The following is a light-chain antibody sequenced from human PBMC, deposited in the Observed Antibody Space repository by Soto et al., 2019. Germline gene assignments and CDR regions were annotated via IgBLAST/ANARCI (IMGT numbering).Light chain of an antibody. CDR3: QQSYSPSIT. Sequence: DIQMTQSPSSLSASVGDRVTITCRASQSITTSLNWFQQKPGKAPKLLIYAASNLLGGVPSRFSGGGSGTDFTLTISSLQPEDFAVYYCQQSYSPSITFGQGTRLDIK. CDR1: QSITTS. CDR2: AAS. J-gene: IGKJ5*01. V-gene: IGKV1-39*01.